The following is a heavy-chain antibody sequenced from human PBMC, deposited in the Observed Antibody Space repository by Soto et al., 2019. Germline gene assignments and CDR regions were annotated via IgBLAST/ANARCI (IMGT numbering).Heavy chain of an antibody. D-gene: IGHD2-2*01. V-gene: IGHV1-2*02. J-gene: IGHJ5*02. Sequence: XSGKVSCNASGYTFTGYYMHWVRQAPGQGLEWMGWINPNSGGTNYAQKFQGRVTMTRDTSISTAYMELSRLRSDDTAVYYCVRDQIIVVVPAAINGGFDPWGQANLVTVSS. CDR1: GYTFTGYY. CDR2: INPNSGGT. CDR3: VRDQIIVVVPAAINGGFDP.